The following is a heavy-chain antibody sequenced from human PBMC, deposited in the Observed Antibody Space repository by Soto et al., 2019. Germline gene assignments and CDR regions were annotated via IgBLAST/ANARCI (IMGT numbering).Heavy chain of an antibody. Sequence: VGSRKGSPKGFWYTLSLYCLCWGRQATGQGLEWMGWISAYNGNTNYAQKLQGRVTMTTDTSTSTAYMELRSLRSDDTAVYYCAVVRGVDAFDIWGQGTMVTVSS. J-gene: IGHJ3*02. CDR3: AVVRGVDAFDI. CDR2: ISAYNGNT. CDR1: WYTLSLYC. D-gene: IGHD3-10*01. V-gene: IGHV1-18*01.